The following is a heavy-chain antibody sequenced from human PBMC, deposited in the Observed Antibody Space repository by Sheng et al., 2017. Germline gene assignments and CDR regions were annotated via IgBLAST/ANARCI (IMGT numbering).Heavy chain of an antibody. V-gene: IGHV5-51*01. CDR3: ARLPTLVRPNRYFDY. CDR2: YIVVTLIP. Sequence: EVQLVQSGAEVKKTGESLRISCKGVGFDLTGYWIGWGCARCPGEAWSGWASYIVVTLIPDTARPSKARSPSRPTRPPTTAYLQWTSLRASDSALYYCARLPTLVRPNRYFDYWGQGTLVTVSS. CDR1: GFDLTGYW. J-gene: IGHJ4*02. D-gene: IGHD2-21*01.